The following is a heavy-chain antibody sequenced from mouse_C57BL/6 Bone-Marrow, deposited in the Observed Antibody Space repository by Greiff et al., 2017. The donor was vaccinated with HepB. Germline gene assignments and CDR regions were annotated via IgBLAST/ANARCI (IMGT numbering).Heavy chain of an antibody. CDR2: IHPNSGST. Sequence: VQLQQSGAELVKPGASVKLSCKASGYTFTSYWMHWVKQRPGQGLEWIGMIHPNSGSTNYNGKFKSKATLTVDKSSSTAYMQRSSLTSEDSAVYYCTRRGIYDYALYYWGQGTTLTVSS. CDR1: GYTFTSYW. CDR3: TRRGIYDYALYY. D-gene: IGHD2-4*01. J-gene: IGHJ2*01. V-gene: IGHV1-64*01.